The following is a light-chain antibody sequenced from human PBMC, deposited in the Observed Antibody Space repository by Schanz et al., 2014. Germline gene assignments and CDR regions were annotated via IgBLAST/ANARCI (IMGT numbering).Light chain of an antibody. CDR2: DAS. J-gene: IGKJ2*01. Sequence: DIQMTQSPSSLSASVGDRVTLACPASQDITKYVNWYQQKPGKAPKLLIYDASTLNTGVPSRFSGGGYGTDFTFTISSLQPEDIATYYCQQYESLPRTFGQGAKLEIK. V-gene: IGKV1-33*01. CDR3: QQYESLPRT. CDR1: QDITKY.